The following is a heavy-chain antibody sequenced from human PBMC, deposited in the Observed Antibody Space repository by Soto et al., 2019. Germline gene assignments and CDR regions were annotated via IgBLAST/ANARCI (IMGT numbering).Heavy chain of an antibody. J-gene: IGHJ3*02. CDR1: GGTFSSYA. CDR2: IIPIFGTA. V-gene: IGHV1-69*13. CDR3: ATPYDKSTGGAFDI. Sequence: ASVKVSCKASGGTFSSYAISWVRQAPGQGLEWMGGIIPIFGTANYAQKFQGRVTITADESTSTAYMELSSLRSEDTVVYYCATPYDKSTGGAFDIWGQGTMVTVSS. D-gene: IGHD1-1*01.